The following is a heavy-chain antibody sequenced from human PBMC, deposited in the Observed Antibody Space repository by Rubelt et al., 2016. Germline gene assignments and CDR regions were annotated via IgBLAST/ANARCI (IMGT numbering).Heavy chain of an antibody. V-gene: IGHV4-39*07. CDR2: IYYSGST. CDR1: GYSISSSSYY. Sequence: QVQLQESGPGLVKPSETLSLTCTVSGYSISSSSYYWGWIRQSPGKGQEWIGSIYYSGSTHYNPSRRGGVTISVDPSRSQFSLKLNSVTAADKAVYYCARGSIYRRYYGVNWFDPWGQGTLVTVSS. D-gene: IGHD4-17*01. CDR3: ARGSIYRRYYGVNWFDP. J-gene: IGHJ5*02.